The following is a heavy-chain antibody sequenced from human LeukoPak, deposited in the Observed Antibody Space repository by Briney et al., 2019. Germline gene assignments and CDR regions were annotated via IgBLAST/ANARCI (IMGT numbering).Heavy chain of an antibody. J-gene: IGHJ4*02. D-gene: IGHD1-26*01. CDR3: AVVALGGSYYFDY. CDR2: ISSSSSYI. V-gene: IGHV3-21*01. CDR1: GFTFSSYS. Sequence: GGSLRLSCAASGFTFSSYSMNWVRQAPGKGLEWVSSISSSSSYIYYADSVKGRFTISRDNAKNSLYLQMNSLRAEDTAVYYCAVVALGGSYYFDYWGQGTLVTVSS.